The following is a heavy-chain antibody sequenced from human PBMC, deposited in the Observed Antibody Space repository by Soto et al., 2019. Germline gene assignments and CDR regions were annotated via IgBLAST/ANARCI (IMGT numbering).Heavy chain of an antibody. J-gene: IGHJ6*02. V-gene: IGHV3-74*01. CDR3: AKGGGDSLRYGMDV. CDR2: INNDGSSI. D-gene: IGHD2-21*02. Sequence: PGGSLRLSCAASGFTFSSYWMHWVRQAPGKGLVWVSHINNDGSSIYYADSVKGRFTISRDNSKTTLYLEMDSLRAEDTAVYYCAKGGGDSLRYGMDVWGQGTTVTVSS. CDR1: GFTFSSYW.